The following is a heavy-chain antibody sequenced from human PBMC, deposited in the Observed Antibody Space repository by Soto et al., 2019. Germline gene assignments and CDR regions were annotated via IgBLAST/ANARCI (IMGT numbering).Heavy chain of an antibody. Sequence: EVQLVESGGGLVQPGGSLRLSCAASGFTVSSNYMSWVRQAPGKGLEWVSVIYSGGSTYYADSVKGRFTISRDNSKNTLYLQMNSLRAEDTAVYYCARSIFGVVIAGTFDCWGQGTLVTVSS. J-gene: IGHJ4*02. CDR2: IYSGGST. CDR3: ARSIFGVVIAGTFDC. D-gene: IGHD3-3*02. CDR1: GFTVSSNY. V-gene: IGHV3-66*01.